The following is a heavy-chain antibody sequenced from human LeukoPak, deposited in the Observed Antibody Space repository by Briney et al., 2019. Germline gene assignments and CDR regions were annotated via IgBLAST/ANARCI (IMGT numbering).Heavy chain of an antibody. V-gene: IGHV4-34*01. CDR1: GGSFSGYY. D-gene: IGHD2-15*01. J-gene: IGHJ4*02. Sequence: SETLSLTCAVYGGSFSGYYWSWIRQPPGKGLEWIGEINHSGSTNYNPSLKSRFTISVDTSKNQFSLKLSSVTAADTAVYYCARSRYCSGGSCYRFRRHFDYWDQGTLVTVSS. CDR2: INHSGST. CDR3: ARSRYCSGGSCYRFRRHFDY.